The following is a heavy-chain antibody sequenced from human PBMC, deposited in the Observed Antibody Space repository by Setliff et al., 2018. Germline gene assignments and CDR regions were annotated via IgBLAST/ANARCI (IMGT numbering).Heavy chain of an antibody. CDR2: INTNTGNP. D-gene: IGHD3-10*01. J-gene: IGHJ6*03. CDR1: GYTFTTYA. V-gene: IGHV7-4-1*02. CDR3: ARASRFGTVKWRGDYYMDV. Sequence: ASVKVSCKASGYTFTTYAMGWMRQAPGQRLEWMGWINTNTGNPSYAQDFTGRFVFSLDTSVSTAYLQISSLKPEDTAVYYCARASRFGTVKWRGDYYMDVWGKGTTVTVSS.